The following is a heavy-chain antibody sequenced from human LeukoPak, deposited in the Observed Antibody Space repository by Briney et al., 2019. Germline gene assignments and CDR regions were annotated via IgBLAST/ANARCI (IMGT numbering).Heavy chain of an antibody. J-gene: IGHJ5*02. CDR3: AREGGYNPGVNWFDP. CDR1: GGSISSYY. Sequence: SETLSLTCTVSGGSISSYYWSWIRQPPGKGLEWIGYIYYSGSTNYNPSLKSRVTISVDTSKNQFSLKLSSVTAADTAVYYCAREGGYNPGVNWFDPWGQGTLVTVSS. V-gene: IGHV4-59*01. D-gene: IGHD5-24*01. CDR2: IYYSGST.